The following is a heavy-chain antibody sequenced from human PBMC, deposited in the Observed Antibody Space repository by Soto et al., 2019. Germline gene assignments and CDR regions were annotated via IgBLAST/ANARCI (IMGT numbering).Heavy chain of an antibody. CDR2: INPSGGST. V-gene: IGHV1-46*01. Sequence: ASVKVSCKASGYTFTSYYMHWVRQAPGQGLEWMGIINPSGGSTSYAQKFQGRVTMTRDTSTSTVYMELSSLRSEDTAVYYCAPVPKAVAGTRAFDIWGQGTMVTVSS. CDR1: GYTFTSYY. D-gene: IGHD6-19*01. CDR3: APVPKAVAGTRAFDI. J-gene: IGHJ3*02.